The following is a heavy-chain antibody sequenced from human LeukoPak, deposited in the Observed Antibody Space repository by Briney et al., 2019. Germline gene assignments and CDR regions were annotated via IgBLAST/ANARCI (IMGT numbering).Heavy chain of an antibody. CDR1: GGSISSYY. D-gene: IGHD4-23*01. CDR3: ARDIDYGGNSGFDY. V-gene: IGHV4-59*01. J-gene: IGHJ4*02. CDR2: IYYSGST. Sequence: SETLSLTCTVSGGSISSYYWGWIRQPPGKGLEWIGYIYYSGSTNYNPSLKSRVTISVDTSKNQFSLKLSSVTAADTAVYYCARDIDYGGNSGFDYWGQGTLVTVSS.